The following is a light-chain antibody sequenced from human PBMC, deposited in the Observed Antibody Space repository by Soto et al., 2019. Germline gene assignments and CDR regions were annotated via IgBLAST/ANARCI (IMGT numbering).Light chain of an antibody. CDR2: WAP. V-gene: IGKV4-1*01. CDR1: QSVLYSSNNKNY. J-gene: IGKJ3*01. Sequence: DIVMTQSPDSLAVSLGERATINCKSSQSVLYSSNNKNYLAWYQQTPGQPPKLLIYWAPTRESGVPDRFSGSGSGQDLTLTISSLQAEDVAVYYCQRYSSSPRGFTFGPGTKVDIK. CDR3: QRYSSSPRGFT.